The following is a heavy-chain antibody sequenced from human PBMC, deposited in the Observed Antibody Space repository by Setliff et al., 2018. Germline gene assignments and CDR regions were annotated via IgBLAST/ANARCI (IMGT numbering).Heavy chain of an antibody. Sequence: ASVKVSCKASGYTFTSYYMHWVRQAPGQGLEWMGIINPSGGSTSYAQKFQGRVTMTRDTSTSTVYMELSSLRSEDTAVYYCARVSGPLTLDGPVDIVARGLDALDIWGQGTMVTVSS. CDR1: GYTFTSYY. D-gene: IGHD5-12*01. CDR3: ARVSGPLTLDGPVDIVARGLDALDI. J-gene: IGHJ3*02. V-gene: IGHV1-46*01. CDR2: INPSGGST.